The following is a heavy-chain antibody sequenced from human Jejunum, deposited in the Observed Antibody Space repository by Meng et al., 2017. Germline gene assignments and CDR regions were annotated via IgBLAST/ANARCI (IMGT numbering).Heavy chain of an antibody. J-gene: IGHJ4*02. CDR3: ARVHMGSLDY. D-gene: IGHD1-26*01. CDR2: AST. CDR1: GGAVISAGYQ. Sequence: REVGPRLVSPSDTLSLICSVSGGAVISAGYQCTSVRLPPGRGLEWMGNASTNYNPSLKRRVTISVDTSKNQFSRRLTSVTPADTAVYYCARVHMGSLDYWGQGILVTVSS. V-gene: IGHV4-61*08.